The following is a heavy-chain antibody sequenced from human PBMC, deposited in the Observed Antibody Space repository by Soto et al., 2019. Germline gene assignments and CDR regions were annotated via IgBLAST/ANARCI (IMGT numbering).Heavy chain of an antibody. V-gene: IGHV5-10-1*01. CDR2: IDPSDSYT. D-gene: IGHD6-19*01. Sequence: ESLKISCKGSGYSFTSYWISWVRQMPGKGLEWMGRIDPSDSYTNYSPSFQGHVTISADKSISTAYLQWSSLKASDTAMYYCARHSGSSGWPTTPYYFDYWGQGTLVTVSS. CDR1: GYSFTSYW. CDR3: ARHSGSSGWPTTPYYFDY. J-gene: IGHJ4*02.